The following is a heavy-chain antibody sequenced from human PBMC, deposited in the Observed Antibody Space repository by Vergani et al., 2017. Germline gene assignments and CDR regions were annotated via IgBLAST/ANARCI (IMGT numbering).Heavy chain of an antibody. CDR3: ARAVPVLLWFGELGVFDP. Sequence: QLQLQESGPGLVKPSETLSLTCTVSGGSISSSSYYWGWIRQPPGKGLEWIGSIYYSGSTYYNPSLKSRVTISVDTSKNQFSLKLSSVTAADTAVYYCARAVPVLLWFGELGVFDPWGQGTLVTVSS. CDR1: GGSISSSSYY. CDR2: IYYSGST. D-gene: IGHD3-10*01. J-gene: IGHJ5*02. V-gene: IGHV4-39*07.